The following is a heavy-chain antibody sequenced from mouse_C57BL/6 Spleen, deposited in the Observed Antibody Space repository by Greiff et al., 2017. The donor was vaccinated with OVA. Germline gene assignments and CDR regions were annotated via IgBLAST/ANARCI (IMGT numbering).Heavy chain of an antibody. CDR3: ARDGYYGSSLYFDY. CDR2: ISDGGSYT. J-gene: IGHJ2*01. V-gene: IGHV5-4*01. D-gene: IGHD1-1*01. Sequence: EVNLVESGGGLVKPGGSLKLSCAASGFTFSSYAMSWVRQTPEKRLEWVATISDGGSYTYYPDNVKGRFTISRDNAKNNLYLQMSHLKSEDTAMYYCARDGYYGSSLYFDYWGQGTTLTVSS. CDR1: GFTFSSYA.